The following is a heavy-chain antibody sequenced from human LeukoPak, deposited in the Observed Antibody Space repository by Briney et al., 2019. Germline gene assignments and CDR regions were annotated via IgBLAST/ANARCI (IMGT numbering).Heavy chain of an antibody. CDR2: IKQDGSEK. CDR3: VGGYGWLPDY. D-gene: IGHD6-19*01. CDR1: GPTLSALW. Sequence: PGGSLRLSCAASGPTLSALWMNWVRQAPGKGLEWVANIKQDGSEKNYLGSVKGRFTISRDNAKNSAYLQMNNLRVDDTAVYYCVGGYGWLPDYWGQGTLVTISS. J-gene: IGHJ4*02. V-gene: IGHV3-7*04.